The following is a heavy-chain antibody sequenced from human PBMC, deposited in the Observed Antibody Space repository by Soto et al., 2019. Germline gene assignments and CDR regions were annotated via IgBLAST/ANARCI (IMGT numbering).Heavy chain of an antibody. CDR1: GYTFTGYY. J-gene: IGHJ3*02. CDR2: INPNSGGT. V-gene: IGHV1-2*04. Sequence: ASVKVSCKASGYTFTGYYMHWVRQAPGQGLEWMGWINPNSGGTNYAQKLQGWVTMTRDTSISTAYMELSRLRSDDTAVYYCARIRSSYCSSTSCHNDAFDIWGQGTMVTVSS. D-gene: IGHD2-2*02. CDR3: ARIRSSYCSSTSCHNDAFDI.